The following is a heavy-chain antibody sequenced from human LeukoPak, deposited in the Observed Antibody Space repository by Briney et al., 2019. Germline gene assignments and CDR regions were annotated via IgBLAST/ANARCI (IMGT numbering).Heavy chain of an antibody. CDR2: IYYRWGH. D-gene: IGHD3-22*01. CDR1: GGSISNNNYY. CDR3: ARGYYGGRGYYYVNAFDL. Sequence: SETLSLTCTVSGGSISNNNYYWAWVRQPPGKGLGCIGRIYYRWGHYHNPSLKSRVPISVDTSKNQFSLRLSSVTAADTAIYYCARGYYGGRGYYYVNAFDLWGQGTMVTVSS. J-gene: IGHJ3*01. V-gene: IGHV4-39*01.